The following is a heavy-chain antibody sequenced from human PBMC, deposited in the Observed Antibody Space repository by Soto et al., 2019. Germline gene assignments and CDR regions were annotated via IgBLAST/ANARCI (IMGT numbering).Heavy chain of an antibody. CDR2: IWYDGSNK. V-gene: IGHV3-33*01. D-gene: IGHD4-17*01. CDR3: AREFEYGGNPGEYYFDY. CDR1: GFTFSSYG. Sequence: GGSLRLSCAASGFTFSSYGMHWVRQAPGKGLEWVAVIWYDGSNKYYADSVKGRFTISRDNSKNTLYLQMNSLRAEDTAVYYCAREFEYGGNPGEYYFDYWGQGTLVTVSS. J-gene: IGHJ4*02.